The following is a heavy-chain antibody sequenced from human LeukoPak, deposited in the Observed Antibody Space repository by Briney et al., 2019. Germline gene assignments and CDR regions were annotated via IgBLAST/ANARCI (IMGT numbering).Heavy chain of an antibody. V-gene: IGHV4-59*08. CDR1: GGSISSYY. J-gene: IGHJ5*02. CDR2: IYHGGTT. Sequence: PSETLSLTCTVSGGSISSYYWSWIRQPPGKGLEWIGNIYHGGTTYYNPSLKSRVTISVDTSKNQFSLKLTSVTAADTAVYYCARFSVSQAWFDPWGQGALVTVSS. D-gene: IGHD1-14*01. CDR3: ARFSVSQAWFDP.